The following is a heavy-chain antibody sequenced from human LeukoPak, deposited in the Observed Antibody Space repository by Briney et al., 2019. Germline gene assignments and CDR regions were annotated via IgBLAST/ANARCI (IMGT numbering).Heavy chain of an antibody. CDR1: GYSFTRYG. D-gene: IGHD3-22*01. CDR3: AREYRDYYDSSGNYLDY. V-gene: IGHV1-18*01. CDR2: VNGYNGKT. J-gene: IGHJ4*02. Sequence: ASVKVSCKASGYSFTRYGISWVRQAPGQGLEWMGWVNGYNGKTNYVQNLQDRVTMTTDTSTSTAYMELRSLRSDDTAVYYCAREYRDYYDSSGNYLDYWGQGTLVTVSS.